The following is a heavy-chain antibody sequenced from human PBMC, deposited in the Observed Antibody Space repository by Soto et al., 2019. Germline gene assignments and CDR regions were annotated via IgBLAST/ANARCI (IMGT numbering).Heavy chain of an antibody. CDR1: GFNVGDYE. J-gene: IGHJ6*02. Sequence: GSLRLSCAASGFNVGDYEMNWVRQAPGKGLEWISMITSGGTVFYYADSVRGRFAISRDDTENSLHLQMNSLRVEDTAMYYCARGQYALGVWGQGTTVTVSS. V-gene: IGHV3-48*03. CDR3: ARGQYALGV. CDR2: ITSGGTVF. D-gene: IGHD2-2*01.